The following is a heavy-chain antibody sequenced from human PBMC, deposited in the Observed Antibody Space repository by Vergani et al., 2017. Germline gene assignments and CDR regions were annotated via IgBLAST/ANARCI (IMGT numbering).Heavy chain of an antibody. V-gene: IGHV4-39*01. CDR2: IYYSGST. J-gene: IGHJ6*03. CDR3: ARSQEYYYYYMDV. Sequence: QLQLQESGPGLVQPSETLSLTCSVSGGSISSSGYYWGWIRQPPGKGLEWMGRIYYSGSTYYNPSLKSRITISVDTSSDQFSLKLTSVTAADTAIYYCARSQEYYYYYMDVWGNGTTVTVSS. CDR1: GGSISSSGYY.